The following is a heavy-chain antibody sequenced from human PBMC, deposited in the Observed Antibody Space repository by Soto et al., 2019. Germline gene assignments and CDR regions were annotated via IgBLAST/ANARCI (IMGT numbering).Heavy chain of an antibody. D-gene: IGHD3-3*01. Sequence: QITLNESGPTVVRPTETLTLTCSFSGFSLTTSGVGVGWIRQSPGKAPEWLARIYWDDDKRYSASLKSRLTITKDTSKNQVVLTVSDLDPTDTATYYCAHRVLRTVFGLVTTTAIYFDFWGQGTPVAVSS. CDR3: AHRVLRTVFGLVTTTAIYFDF. CDR2: IYWDDDK. V-gene: IGHV2-5*02. J-gene: IGHJ4*02. CDR1: GFSLTTSGVG.